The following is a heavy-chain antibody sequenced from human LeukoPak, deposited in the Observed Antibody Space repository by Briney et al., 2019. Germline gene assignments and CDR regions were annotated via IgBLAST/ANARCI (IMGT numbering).Heavy chain of an antibody. CDR3: ARDNGYYDSSGNYYYYYYMDV. CDR2: IKQDGSEK. D-gene: IGHD3-22*01. J-gene: IGHJ6*03. V-gene: IGHV3-7*01. CDR1: GCTFTKHW. Sequence: PGGSLRLTCVATGCTFTKHWMSWVRQAPGKGLEWVAHIKQDGSEKYYVDSVKGRFTISRDNAKNSLYLQMNSLRAEDTAVYYCARDNGYYDSSGNYYYYYYMDVWGKGTTVTVSS.